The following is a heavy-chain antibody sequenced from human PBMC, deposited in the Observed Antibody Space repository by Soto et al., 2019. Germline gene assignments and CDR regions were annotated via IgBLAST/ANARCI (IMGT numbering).Heavy chain of an antibody. J-gene: IGHJ3*01. CDR2: IHPSGQPI. Sequence: TWASLRLSCAASGFTFNSSDMYWVRQAPGKGLEWVSYIHPSGQPIFYADSVKGRFTISRDNAKNSLYLQMSSLRAEDSAVNYCARRASSWGQRTMVTVSS. CDR3: ARRASS. CDR1: GFTFNSSD. V-gene: IGHV3-48*01. D-gene: IGHD2-2*01.